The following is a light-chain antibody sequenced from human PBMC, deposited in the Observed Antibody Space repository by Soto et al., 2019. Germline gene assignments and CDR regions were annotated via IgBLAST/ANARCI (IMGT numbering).Light chain of an antibody. CDR1: QSIGTN. CDR3: QQTDSAPPL. Sequence: DIQMTQSPSSLSASIGDRVTLTCRASQSIGTNLNWYQQRPGKAPKLLIYAVSSLQSGVSSRFSGSGSGTDFTLSMNSLQREDFATYYCQQTDSAPPLFGQGTKVEIQ. CDR2: AVS. J-gene: IGKJ1*01. V-gene: IGKV1-39*01.